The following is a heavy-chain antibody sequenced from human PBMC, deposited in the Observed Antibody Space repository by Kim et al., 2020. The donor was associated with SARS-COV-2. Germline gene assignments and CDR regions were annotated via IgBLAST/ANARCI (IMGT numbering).Heavy chain of an antibody. D-gene: IGHD2-2*01. CDR1: GGSFSGYY. CDR3: ARGLRWRTSWDGAFDI. Sequence: SETLSLTCAVYGGSFSGYYWSWIRQPPGKGLEWIGEINHSGSTNYNPSLKSRVTISVDTSKNQFSLKLSSVTAADTAVYYCARGLRWRTSWDGAFDIWGPGPMLPVSS. J-gene: IGHJ3*02. V-gene: IGHV4-34*01. CDR2: INHSGST.